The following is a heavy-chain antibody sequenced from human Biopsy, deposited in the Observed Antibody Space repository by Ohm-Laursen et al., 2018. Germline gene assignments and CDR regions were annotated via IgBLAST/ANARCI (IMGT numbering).Heavy chain of an antibody. V-gene: IGHV3-23*01. CDR3: AKGRSGGTGHGNWFDP. CDR2: VTGSGRST. Sequence: GSLRLSCAASGISFSRSAMNWVRQTPGKGLEWVSVVTGSGRSTYHTDSVKGRFSISRDNSKNTLYLQMNSLRVEDTAVYYCAKGRSGGTGHGNWFDPWGQGTLVIVSS. D-gene: IGHD3-10*01. J-gene: IGHJ5*02. CDR1: GISFSRSA.